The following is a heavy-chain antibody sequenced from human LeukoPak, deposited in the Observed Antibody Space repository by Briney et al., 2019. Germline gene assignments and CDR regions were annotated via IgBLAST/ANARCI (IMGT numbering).Heavy chain of an antibody. CDR2: IRYDGSNK. Sequence: PGGSLRLSCAASGFTFSSYGMHWVRQAPGKGLEWVAFIRYDGSNKYYADSVKGRFTISRDNSKNTLYLQMNSLRAEDTAVYYCAKDSLWFGELLEHLDYWGQGTLVTVSS. J-gene: IGHJ4*02. V-gene: IGHV3-30*02. CDR3: AKDSLWFGELLEHLDY. CDR1: GFTFSSYG. D-gene: IGHD3-10*01.